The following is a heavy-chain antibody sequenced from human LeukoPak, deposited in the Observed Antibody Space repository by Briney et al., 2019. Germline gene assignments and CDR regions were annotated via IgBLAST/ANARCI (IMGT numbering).Heavy chain of an antibody. CDR1: GETFSRYT. D-gene: IGHD2-2*01. CDR2: MFPIFRTS. J-gene: IGHJ4*02. Sequence: SVNVSCTASGETFSRYTISWVRQAAGQGLEGLGGMFPIFRTSNYAQKFQGRVTITTDESTNTAYMELSSLRSEDTAVYYCASSELGFCSRTSCHDFDYWGQGTLVTVSS. CDR3: ASSELGFCSRTSCHDFDY. V-gene: IGHV1-69*05.